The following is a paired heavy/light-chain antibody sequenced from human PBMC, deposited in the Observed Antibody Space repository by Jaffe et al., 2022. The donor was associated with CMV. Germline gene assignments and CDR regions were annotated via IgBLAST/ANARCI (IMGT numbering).Heavy chain of an antibody. D-gene: IGHD2-15*01. J-gene: IGHJ4*02. CDR1: GYTFTSYY. V-gene: IGHV1-46*01. Sequence: QVQLVQSGAEVKKPGASVKVSCKASGYTFTSYYMHWVRQAPGQGLEWMGIINPSGGSTSYAQKFQGRVTMTRDTSTSTVYMELSSLRSEDTAVYYCARDREGLRVGVGTIDYWGQGTLVTVSS. CDR2: INPSGGST. CDR3: ARDREGLRVGVGTIDY.
Light chain of an antibody. J-gene: IGKJ3*01. Sequence: DIQMTQSPSSLSASVGDRVTITCQASQDISNYLNWYQQKPGKAPKLLIYDASNLETGVPSRFSGSGSGTDFTFTISSLQPEDIATYYCQQYDNLLGTFGPGTKVDIK. CDR3: QQYDNLLGT. CDR1: QDISNY. V-gene: IGKV1-33*01. CDR2: DAS.